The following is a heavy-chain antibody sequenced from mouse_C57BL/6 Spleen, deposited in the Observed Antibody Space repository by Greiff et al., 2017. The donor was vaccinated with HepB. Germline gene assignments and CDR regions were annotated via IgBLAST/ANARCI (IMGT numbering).Heavy chain of an antibody. V-gene: IGHV1-54*01. Sequence: VQLQQSGAELVRPGTSVKVSCKASGYAFTNYLIEWVKQRPGQGLEWIGVINPGSGGTNYNEKFKGKATLTADKSSSTAYMQLSSLTSEDSAVYFCAREGLLLGYFDYWGQGTTLTVSS. J-gene: IGHJ2*01. D-gene: IGHD2-3*01. CDR2: INPGSGGT. CDR3: AREGLLLGYFDY. CDR1: GYAFTNYL.